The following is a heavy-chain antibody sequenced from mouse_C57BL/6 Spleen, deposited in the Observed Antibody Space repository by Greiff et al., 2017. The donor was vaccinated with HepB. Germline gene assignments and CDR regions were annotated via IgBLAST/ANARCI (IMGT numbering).Heavy chain of an antibody. CDR2: IYPGDGDT. CDR3: ARDYGSSYFYAMDY. CDR1: GYAFSSSW. Sequence: VQLQQSGPELVKPGASVKISCKASGYAFSSSWMNWVKQRPGKGLEWIGRIYPGDGDTNYNGKFKGKATLTADKSSSTAYMQLSGLTSEDSAVYFCARDYGSSYFYAMDYWGQGTSVTVSS. J-gene: IGHJ4*01. D-gene: IGHD1-1*01. V-gene: IGHV1-82*01.